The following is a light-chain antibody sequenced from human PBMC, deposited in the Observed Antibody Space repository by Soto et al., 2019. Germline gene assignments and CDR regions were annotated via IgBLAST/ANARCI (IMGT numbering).Light chain of an antibody. CDR3: QHYNGAPWT. J-gene: IGKJ1*01. Sequence: DIQLTQSPSSLSASVGDRVTITCRASQAISTYLVWYQQKPGTVPKLLIFAASTLQSGVPSRFSGSGSGTDFTLTIRSLQPEDVATYYCQHYNGAPWTFGQGTKVEIK. CDR2: AAS. CDR1: QAISTY. V-gene: IGKV1-27*01.